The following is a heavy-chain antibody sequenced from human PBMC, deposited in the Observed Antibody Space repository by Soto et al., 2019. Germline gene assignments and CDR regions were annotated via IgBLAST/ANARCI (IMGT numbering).Heavy chain of an antibody. D-gene: IGHD6-19*01. CDR1: GGSVSSGSYY. CDR2: IYYSGST. V-gene: IGHV4-61*01. J-gene: IGHJ6*02. Sequence: QVQLQESGPGLVKPSETLSLTCTVSGGSVSSGSYYWSWIRQPPGKGLEWIGYIYYSGSTNYNPSLKSRVTISGDTSKNQFSPKLSSVTAADTAVYYCARGIEGWYQGRYYYGMDVWGQGTTVTVSS. CDR3: ARGIEGWYQGRYYYGMDV.